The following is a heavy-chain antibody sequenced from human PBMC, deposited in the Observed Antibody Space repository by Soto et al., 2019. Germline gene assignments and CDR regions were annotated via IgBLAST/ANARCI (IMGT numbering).Heavy chain of an antibody. CDR1: GGTFSSYA. CDR2: IIPIFVTA. J-gene: IGHJ5*02. D-gene: IGHD6-13*01. Sequence: QVQLVQSGAEVKKPGSSVKVSCKASGGTFSSYAISWVRQAPGQGLEWMGGIIPIFVTANYAQKFQGRVTITADESTSTAYMELSSLRSEDTAVYYCARDSGIAAAGTPNWFDPWGQGTLVTVSS. V-gene: IGHV1-69*12. CDR3: ARDSGIAAAGTPNWFDP.